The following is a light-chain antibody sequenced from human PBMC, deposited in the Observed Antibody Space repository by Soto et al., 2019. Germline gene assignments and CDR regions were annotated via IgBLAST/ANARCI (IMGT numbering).Light chain of an antibody. V-gene: IGLV2-14*01. J-gene: IGLJ1*01. CDR3: SSYTSSNTPYV. CDR2: EVT. Sequence: QSALTQPASVSGSPGQSITISCTGSSSDVGAYNFVSWYQHHPGKAPKLILYEVTTHPSGVSSRFSGSKSGNTASLTISGLQADGEANYYCSSYTSSNTPYVFGTGTKVTVL. CDR1: SSDVGAYNF.